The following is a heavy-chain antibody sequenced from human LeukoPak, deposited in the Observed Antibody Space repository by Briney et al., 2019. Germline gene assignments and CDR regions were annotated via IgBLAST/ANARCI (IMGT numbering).Heavy chain of an antibody. CDR3: ARDWGAAGLWDY. V-gene: IGHV3-7*05. J-gene: IGHJ4*02. D-gene: IGHD6-13*01. CDR2: IKEDGSEK. CDR1: GFTFSNYW. Sequence: GGSVRLSCATSGFTFSNYWMSWDRQAPGKGLEWVANIKEDGSEKNYVDSVKGRFTISRDNAKNSLYLQMNSLRAEDTAIYYCARDWGAAGLWDYWGQGTLVTVSS.